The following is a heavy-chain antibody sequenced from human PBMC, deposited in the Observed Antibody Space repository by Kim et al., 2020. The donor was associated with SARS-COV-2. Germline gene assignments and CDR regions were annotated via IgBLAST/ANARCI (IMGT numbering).Heavy chain of an antibody. CDR3: ARDDNVRNSTRLGMDV. Sequence: VKGRFTISRDNAQNSLYLQMNSLRAEDTALYYCARDDNVRNSTRLGMDVWGQGTTVTVSS. V-gene: IGHV3-9*01. J-gene: IGHJ6*02.